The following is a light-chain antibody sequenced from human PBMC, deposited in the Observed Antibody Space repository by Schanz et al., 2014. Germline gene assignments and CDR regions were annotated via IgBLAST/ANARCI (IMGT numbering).Light chain of an antibody. Sequence: EIVMTQSPATLSVSPGERATLSCRASQSVASNLAWYQQKPGQAPRLLMYGASTRATGIPDRFSGSGSGTDFTLTISRLEPEDFAVYYCQQYDSSLTWTFGQGTKLEIK. V-gene: IGKV3D-15*01. CDR3: QQYDSSLTWT. CDR1: QSVASN. J-gene: IGKJ1*01. CDR2: GAS.